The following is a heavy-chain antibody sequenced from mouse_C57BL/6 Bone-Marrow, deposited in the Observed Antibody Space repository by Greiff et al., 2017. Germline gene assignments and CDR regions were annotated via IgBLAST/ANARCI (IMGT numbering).Heavy chain of an antibody. CDR3: TYVYDGARDY. J-gene: IGHJ4*01. D-gene: IGHD2-2*01. CDR1: GYTFTSYW. Sequence: VQLQQPGAELVMPGASVKLSCKASGYTFTSYWMHWVKQRPGQGLEWIGEIDPSDSSTNYNQKFKGKATLTVDKSSSTAYMQLSSLTSEDSAVYYCTYVYDGARDYWGQGTLVTVS. CDR2: IDPSDSST. V-gene: IGHV1-69*01.